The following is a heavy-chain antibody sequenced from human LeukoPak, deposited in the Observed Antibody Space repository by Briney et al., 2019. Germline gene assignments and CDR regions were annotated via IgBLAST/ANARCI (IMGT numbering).Heavy chain of an antibody. D-gene: IGHD4-11*01. CDR1: GFTVSSYY. J-gene: IGHJ6*02. CDR3: ARSYSNHLFGMDV. CDR2: MYSGGST. V-gene: IGHV3-66*01. Sequence: TGGSLRLSCAASGFTVSSYYMTWVRQAPGKGLEWVSVMYSGGSTYYADSVEGRVAISRDNSQNTVFLQMNSVRVEDTAVYYCARSYSNHLFGMDVWGQGTAVTVSS.